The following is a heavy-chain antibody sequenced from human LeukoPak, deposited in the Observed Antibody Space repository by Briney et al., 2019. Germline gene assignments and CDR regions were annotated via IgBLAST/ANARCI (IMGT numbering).Heavy chain of an antibody. J-gene: IGHJ5*02. CDR2: IYTSGNT. CDR1: GGSISSGSYY. V-gene: IGHV4-61*02. D-gene: IGHD3-10*01. Sequence: PSQTLSLTCTVSGGSISSGSYYWSWIRQPAGKGLEWIGRIYTSGNTNYNPARKSRVTLSVDTSNNQFSLKLRSVTAANTAVDYCARQAATYSSYYYGSGRQRYNWFDPWGQGTLVTVSS. CDR3: ARQAATYSSYYYGSGRQRYNWFDP.